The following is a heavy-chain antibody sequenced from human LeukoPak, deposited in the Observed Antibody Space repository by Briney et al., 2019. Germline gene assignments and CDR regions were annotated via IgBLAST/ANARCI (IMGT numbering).Heavy chain of an antibody. Sequence: ASVKVSCKASGYTFTSYYMHWVRQAPGQGLEWMGIINPSDGSTSYAQKFQGRVTMTRDTSTSTVYMELSSLRSEDTAVYYCARGARVLKYCSGGSCYESNWFDPWGQGTLVTVSS. CDR3: ARGARVLKYCSGGSCYESNWFDP. V-gene: IGHV1-46*01. CDR2: INPSDGST. CDR1: GYTFTSYY. D-gene: IGHD2-15*01. J-gene: IGHJ5*02.